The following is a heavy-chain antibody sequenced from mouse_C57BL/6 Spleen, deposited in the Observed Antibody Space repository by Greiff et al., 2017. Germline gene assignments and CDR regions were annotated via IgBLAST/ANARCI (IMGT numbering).Heavy chain of an antibody. Sequence: QVQLQQPGTELVKPGASGYISSSYWMHRVKQRPGQGLERIGNINPSNGGTNYNEKFKSKATLNVDKSSSTAYMQLSSLTSEDAAVYYCAKPYGYGGAWFAYWGQGTLVTVSA. D-gene: IGHD2-2*01. V-gene: IGHV1-53*01. CDR1: GYISSSYW. CDR3: AKPYGYGGAWFAY. CDR2: INPSNGGT. J-gene: IGHJ3*01.